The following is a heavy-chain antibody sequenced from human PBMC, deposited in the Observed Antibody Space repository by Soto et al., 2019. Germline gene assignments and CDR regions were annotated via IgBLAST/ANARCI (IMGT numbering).Heavy chain of an antibody. V-gene: IGHV1-69*13. J-gene: IGHJ6*02. D-gene: IGHD3-22*01. Sequence: SVTVSCNASRGTFSSYAISWVRQAPGQGLEWMGGIIPIFGTANYAQKFQGRVTITADESTSTAYMELSSLRSEDTAVYYCAQRGSPTYYYDSSGYDYHYYGMDVWGQGTTVTVSS. CDR2: IIPIFGTA. CDR3: AQRGSPTYYYDSSGYDYHYYGMDV. CDR1: RGTFSSYA.